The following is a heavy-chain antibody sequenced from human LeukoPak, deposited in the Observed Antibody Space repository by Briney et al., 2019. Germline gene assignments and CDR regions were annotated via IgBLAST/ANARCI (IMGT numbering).Heavy chain of an antibody. CDR1: GGSISSGGYY. J-gene: IGHJ5*02. CDR2: IYDSGST. CDR3: ASTFLGWFDP. D-gene: IGHD7-27*01. V-gene: IGHV4-31*03. Sequence: SETLSLTCTVSGGSISSGGYYWSWIRQHPGKGLEWIGYIYDSGSTYYNPSLKSRVTISVDTSKNQFSLKLNSVTAADTAVYYCASTFLGWFDPWGQGTLVTVSS.